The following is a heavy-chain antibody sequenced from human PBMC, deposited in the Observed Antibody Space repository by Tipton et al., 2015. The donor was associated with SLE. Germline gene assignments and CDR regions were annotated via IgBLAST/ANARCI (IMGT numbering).Heavy chain of an antibody. CDR3: ARLEKEIAALGHF. V-gene: IGHV4-38-2*01. D-gene: IGHD6-13*01. CDR2: IYYSGNT. CDR1: GYSIPSDNY. J-gene: IGHJ4*02. Sequence: TLSLTCVASGYSIPSDNYWDWIRQPPGKGLEWIGNIYYSGNTYYNPSLKSRVTISVDTSKNQFSLELTSVTAADTAVYFCARLEKEIAALGHFWGQGTLVTVSS.